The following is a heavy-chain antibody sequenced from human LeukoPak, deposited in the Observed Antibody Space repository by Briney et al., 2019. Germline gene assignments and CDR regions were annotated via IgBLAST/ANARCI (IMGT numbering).Heavy chain of an antibody. V-gene: IGHV3-23*01. CDR1: GFTFSTYT. Sequence: GGSLRLSCAASGFTFSTYTMSWVRQAPGMGLEWVSAISGSGGNTYYADSVKGRFTISRDNSKNTLYLQMDSLRADDTAVYYCAKAAFSRTSYFDYWGQGTLVTASS. CDR3: AKAAFSRTSYFDY. J-gene: IGHJ4*02. D-gene: IGHD3-3*02. CDR2: ISGSGGNT.